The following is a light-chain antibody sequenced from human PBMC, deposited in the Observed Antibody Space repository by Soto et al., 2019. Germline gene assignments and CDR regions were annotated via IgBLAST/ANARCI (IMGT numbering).Light chain of an antibody. CDR1: QGNGAY. J-gene: IGKJ4*01. Sequence: IHMTQSPSSMFASFGARVTTAXRASQGNGAYFAWNQQKPGXVPKXXXSAXSTLPSGGPSRLSGSGSETDFTLTISSLQPEDVANYYCQKYNSATHTFGGGTKVDIK. V-gene: IGKV1-27*01. CDR2: AXS. CDR3: QKYNSATHT.